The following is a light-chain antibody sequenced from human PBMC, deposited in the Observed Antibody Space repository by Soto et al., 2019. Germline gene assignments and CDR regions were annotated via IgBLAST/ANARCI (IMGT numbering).Light chain of an antibody. J-gene: IGKJ1*01. CDR3: QQIWTMPWT. CDR1: QNVHKY. V-gene: IGKV1-39*01. Sequence: DIQLTQTPSSLSASVGDRVTITCRTSQNVHKYVNWYQKKAGQAPKLLISAASTLHGGVPSRFSGSGSGTDFSLTINGLQREDFAIYSCQQIWTMPWTFGQGTKV. CDR2: AAS.